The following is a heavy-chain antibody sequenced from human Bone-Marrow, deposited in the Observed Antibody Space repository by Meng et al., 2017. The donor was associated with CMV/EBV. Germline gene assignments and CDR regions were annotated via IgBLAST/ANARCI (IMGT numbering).Heavy chain of an antibody. D-gene: IGHD6-13*01. CDR3: ARAAARQYFYYGMDV. J-gene: IGHJ6*02. CDR1: GFTFSSYA. V-gene: IGHV3-30-3*01. Sequence: GESLKISCAASGFTFSSYAMHWVRQAPGKGLEWVAVISYDGSNKYYADSVKGRFTISRDNSKNTLYLQMNSLRAEDTAVYYCARAAARQYFYYGMDVWGQGTTVTVSS. CDR2: ISYDGSNK.